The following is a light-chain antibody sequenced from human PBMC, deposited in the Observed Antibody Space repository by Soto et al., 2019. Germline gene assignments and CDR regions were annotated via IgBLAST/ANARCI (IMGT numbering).Light chain of an antibody. J-gene: IGKJ2*01. CDR1: ENRASC. CDR2: SAS. Sequence: IQMTQSPSSLSASVGDRVTVNCRTSENRASCVSWFQQRPGKAPNLLIYSASTLHTGVSSRFSGNGSGTHFTLTVERLQAEDVATYYCQQTFSLPYTFGQGTKVEI. CDR3: QQTFSLPYT. V-gene: IGKV1-39*01.